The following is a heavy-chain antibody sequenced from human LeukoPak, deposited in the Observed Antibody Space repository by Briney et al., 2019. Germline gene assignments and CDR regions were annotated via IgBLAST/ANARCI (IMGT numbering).Heavy chain of an antibody. J-gene: IGHJ4*02. CDR1: GYTFTSYD. CDR3: ARGLNSGSPRTFDY. Sequence: ASVKVSRKASGYTFTSYDINWVRQATGQGLEWMGWMNPNSGNTGYAQKFQGRVTMTRNTSISTAYMELSSLRSEDTAVYYCARGLNSGSPRTFDYWGQGTLVTVSS. D-gene: IGHD1-26*01. V-gene: IGHV1-8*01. CDR2: MNPNSGNT.